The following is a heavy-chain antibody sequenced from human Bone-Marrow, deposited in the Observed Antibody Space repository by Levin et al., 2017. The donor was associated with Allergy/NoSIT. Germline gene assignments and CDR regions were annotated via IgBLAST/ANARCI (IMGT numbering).Heavy chain of an antibody. CDR2: IIPIFGTA. CDR3: ARDRDTAMAFPHYYYYMDG. D-gene: IGHD5-18*01. V-gene: IGHV1-69*06. J-gene: IGHJ6*03. Sequence: GASVKVSCKASGGTFSSYAISWVRQAPGQGLEWMGGIIPIFGTANYAQKFQGRVTITADKSTSTAYMELSSLRSEDTAVYYCARDRDTAMAFPHYYYYMDGWGKGTTVTVSS. CDR1: GGTFSSYA.